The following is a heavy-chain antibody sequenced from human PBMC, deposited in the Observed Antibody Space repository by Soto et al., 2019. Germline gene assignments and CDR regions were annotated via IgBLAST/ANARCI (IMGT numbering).Heavy chain of an antibody. Sequence: ASVKVSCKASGYTFTSYDIYWVRQATGQGLEWMGWMNPNTGNSGYAQKFQGRVTMTSDASISTAHMELSSLRSEDTAVYYCARRAETNGWNGFGADKYYFDFWGQGTLVTVSS. CDR2: MNPNTGNS. V-gene: IGHV1-8*01. CDR3: ARRAETNGWNGFGADKYYFDF. D-gene: IGHD1-1*01. CDR1: GYTFTSYD. J-gene: IGHJ4*02.